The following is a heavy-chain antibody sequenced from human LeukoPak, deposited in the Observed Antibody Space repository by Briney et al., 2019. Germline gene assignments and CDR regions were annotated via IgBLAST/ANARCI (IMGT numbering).Heavy chain of an antibody. J-gene: IGHJ6*02. V-gene: IGHV3-48*03. CDR2: ISSSGSTI. Sequence: PGGSLRLSCAASGFTFSSYEMNWVRQAPGKGLEWVSYISSSGSTIYYADSVKGRFTISRDNAKNSLYLQMNSLRAEDTAVYYCARVTMVRGSCMDVWGQGTTVTVSS. D-gene: IGHD3-10*01. CDR1: GFTFSSYE. CDR3: ARVTMVRGSCMDV.